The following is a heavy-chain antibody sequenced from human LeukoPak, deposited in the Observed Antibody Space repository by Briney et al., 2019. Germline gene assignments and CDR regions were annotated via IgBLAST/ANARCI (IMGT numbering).Heavy chain of an antibody. V-gene: IGHV3-23*01. CDR1: GLTFSTYG. D-gene: IGHD2-2*01. J-gene: IGHJ4*02. Sequence: GGSLRLSCAASGLTFSTYGMSWVRQAPGKGLEWVSIISGSGGTTYYADSVKGRFTISRDNSKNTLYLQMNSLRAEDTAIYYCVKFPSTVPTNYFDYWGQGTLVTVSS. CDR3: VKFPSTVPTNYFDY. CDR2: ISGSGGTT.